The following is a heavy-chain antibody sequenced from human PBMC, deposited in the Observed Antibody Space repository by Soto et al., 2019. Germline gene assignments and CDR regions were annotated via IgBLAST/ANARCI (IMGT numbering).Heavy chain of an antibody. J-gene: IGHJ6*02. CDR1: GGSFSGYY. D-gene: IGHD3-10*01. CDR2: INHSGST. CDR3: ARLAPMAYYYYYGMDV. V-gene: IGHV4-34*01. Sequence: PSETLSLTCAVYGGSFSGYYWSWIRQPPGKGLEWIGEINHSGSTNYNPSLKSRVTISVDTSKNQFSLKLSSVTAADTAVYYCARLAPMAYYYYYGMDVWGQGTTVT.